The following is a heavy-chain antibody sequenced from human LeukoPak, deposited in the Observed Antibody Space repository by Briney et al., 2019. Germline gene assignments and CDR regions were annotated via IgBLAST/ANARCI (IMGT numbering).Heavy chain of an antibody. J-gene: IGHJ3*02. Sequence: SETLSLTCTVSGGSISSYYWSWIRQPLGKGLEWIGYIYYSGTTNYNPSLKSRVTISIDTSKNQFSLKLSSVTTADTAVYYCARDLVTVTKGFDIWGLGTMVSVSS. V-gene: IGHV4-59*01. CDR2: IYYSGTT. CDR3: ARDLVTVTKGFDI. CDR1: GGSISSYY. D-gene: IGHD4-17*01.